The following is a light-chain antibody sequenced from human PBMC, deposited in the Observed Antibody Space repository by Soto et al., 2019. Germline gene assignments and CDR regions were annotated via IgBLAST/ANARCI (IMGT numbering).Light chain of an antibody. Sequence: DIQMTQSPSSLSASVGDTVTITCRASQTISVHLNWYQQKPGKVPKLLIYAASNLHTGVALRFSGSGSATDFALTRSSLQAEDFATSYCQQCYSPPYTCGQGTKLEIK. CDR1: QTISVH. V-gene: IGKV1-39*01. CDR3: QQCYSPPYT. CDR2: AAS. J-gene: IGKJ2*01.